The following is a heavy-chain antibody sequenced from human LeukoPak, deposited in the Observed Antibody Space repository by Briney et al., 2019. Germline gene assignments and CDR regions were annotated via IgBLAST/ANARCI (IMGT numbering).Heavy chain of an antibody. J-gene: IGHJ4*02. CDR3: ARDCLYALCGDQDY. D-gene: IGHD2/OR15-2a*01. Sequence: GGSLRLSCAASGFSVAGYWMTWVRQAPGKGLEWVAFIRYDGSPKYYADSVKGRFTISRDNSKNTLYLQMISLRAEDTAVYYCARDCLYALCGDQDYWGQGTVVTVSS. V-gene: IGHV3-30*02. CDR1: GFSVAGYW. CDR2: IRYDGSPK.